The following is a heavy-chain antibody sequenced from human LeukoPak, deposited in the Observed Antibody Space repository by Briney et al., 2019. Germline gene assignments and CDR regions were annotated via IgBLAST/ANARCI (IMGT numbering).Heavy chain of an antibody. CDR3: VRGYTYNSDYFDY. Sequence: PGGSLRVSCAASGFTFRLYEMNWVRQAPGKGLEWVSYISSTGSTIYYADSVKGRFTISRDNAKNSLDVQMNSLRAEDTAVYYCVRGYTYNSDYFDYWGQGALVTVSS. D-gene: IGHD5-18*01. CDR2: ISSTGSTI. CDR1: GFTFRLYE. J-gene: IGHJ4*02. V-gene: IGHV3-48*03.